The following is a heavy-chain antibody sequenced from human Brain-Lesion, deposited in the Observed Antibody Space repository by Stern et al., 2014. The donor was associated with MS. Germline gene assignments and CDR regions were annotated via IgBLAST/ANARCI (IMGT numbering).Heavy chain of an antibody. V-gene: IGHV5-51*01. CDR2: IWPGDSDT. D-gene: IGHD6-6*01. J-gene: IGHJ4*02. Sequence: VQLVQSGAEVKKPGESLKISCKGSGYRFTSNWIGWVRQMPGKGLEWMGIIWPGDSDTRYSPSFQGQVTISADKSISTAYQQWSSLQAADTAMYYCARRGDSSSSGFDYWGQGTLVIVSS. CDR3: ARRGDSSSSGFDY. CDR1: GYRFTSNW.